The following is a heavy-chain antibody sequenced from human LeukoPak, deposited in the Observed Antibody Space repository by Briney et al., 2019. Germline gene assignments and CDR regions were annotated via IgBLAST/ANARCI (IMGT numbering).Heavy chain of an antibody. CDR1: GGSISSGGYY. J-gene: IGHJ5*02. CDR3: ARERTRSTRFDP. V-gene: IGHV4-30-2*01. CDR2: IYHSGST. Sequence: SSETLSLTCTVSGGSISSGGYYWSWIRQPPGKGLEWIGYIYHSGSTYYNPPLKSRVTISVDRSKNQFSLKLSSVTAADTAVYYCARERTRSTRFDPWGQGTLVTVSS.